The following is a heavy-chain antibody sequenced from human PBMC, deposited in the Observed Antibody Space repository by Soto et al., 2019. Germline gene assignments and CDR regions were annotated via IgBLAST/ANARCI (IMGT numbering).Heavy chain of an antibody. CDR2: IWYDGDNK. CDR3: ARDDYGSAIPFDY. V-gene: IGHV3-33*01. D-gene: IGHD3-10*01. J-gene: IGHJ4*02. Sequence: QVQLVESGGGVVQPGRSLRLSCAASGFTCSSYGMHWVRQAPGKGLEGVAVIWYDGDNKYYVDSVKGRFTISRDNSKNTLYLQMNSLRAEDTAVYYCARDDYGSAIPFDYWGQGTLVTVSS. CDR1: GFTCSSYG.